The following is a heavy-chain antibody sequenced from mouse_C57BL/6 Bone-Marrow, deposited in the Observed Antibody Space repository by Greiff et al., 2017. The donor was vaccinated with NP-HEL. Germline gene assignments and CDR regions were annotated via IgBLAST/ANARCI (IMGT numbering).Heavy chain of an antibody. J-gene: IGHJ1*03. CDR1: GYTFTEYT. CDR3: ARHGDYYGSSPYWYFDV. CDR2: FYPGSGSI. D-gene: IGHD1-1*01. Sequence: VKLMESGAELVKPGASVKLSCKASGYTFTEYTIHWVKQRSGQGLEWIGWFYPGSGSIKYNEKFKDKGTLTADKSSSTVYMELSRLTSEDSAVYFCARHGDYYGSSPYWYFDVGGTGTTVTVSS. V-gene: IGHV1-62-2*01.